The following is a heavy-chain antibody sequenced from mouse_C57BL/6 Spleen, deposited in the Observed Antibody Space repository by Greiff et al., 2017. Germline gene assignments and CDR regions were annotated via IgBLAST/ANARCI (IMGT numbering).Heavy chain of an antibody. D-gene: IGHD1-1*01. J-gene: IGHJ3*01. CDR3: TRGDYGSSRFAY. CDR2: IDPETGGT. CDR1: GYTFTDYE. V-gene: IGHV1-15*01. Sequence: QVQLQQSGAELVRPGASVTLSCKASGYTFTDYEMPWVKQTPVHGLEWIGAIDPETGGTAYNQKFKGKAILTADKSSSTAYMELRSLTSEDSAVYYCTRGDYGSSRFAYWGQGTLVTVSA.